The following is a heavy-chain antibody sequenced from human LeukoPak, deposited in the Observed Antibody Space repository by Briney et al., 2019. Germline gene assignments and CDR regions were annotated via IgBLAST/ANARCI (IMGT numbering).Heavy chain of an antibody. CDR3: ARADGGGSCYLY. V-gene: IGHV1-8*01. Sequence: ASVKLSCKASVYTFTSYDINRVRQATGPGLEWMGWMNPNSGNTGYAQKLQGRVTMTRNTSISTAYMELSSLRSEDTAVYCCARADGGGSCYLYWGQGTLVTVSS. D-gene: IGHD2-15*01. J-gene: IGHJ4*02. CDR2: MNPNSGNT. CDR1: VYTFTSYD.